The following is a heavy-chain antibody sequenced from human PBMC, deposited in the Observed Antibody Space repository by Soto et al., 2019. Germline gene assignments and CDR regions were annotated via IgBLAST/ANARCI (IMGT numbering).Heavy chain of an antibody. CDR1: GGTFSSYT. J-gene: IGHJ5*02. Sequence: SVKVSCKDSGGTFSSYTISWVRQAPGQGLEWMGRIIPILGIANYAQKFQGRVTITADKSTSTAYMELSSLRSEDTAVYYCARERGCSGGSCYSGFDPWGQGTLVTVS. V-gene: IGHV1-69*04. CDR3: ARERGCSGGSCYSGFDP. D-gene: IGHD2-15*01. CDR2: IIPILGIA.